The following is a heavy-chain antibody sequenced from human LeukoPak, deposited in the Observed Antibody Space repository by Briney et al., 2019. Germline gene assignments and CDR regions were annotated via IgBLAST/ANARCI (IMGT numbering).Heavy chain of an antibody. V-gene: IGHV1-2*02. CDR2: IDPKNGGT. D-gene: IGHD1-14*01. Sequence: ASVKVSCKASGYTFSDYYMHWVRQAPGQGLEWMGWIDPKNGGTNYAQKFQGRVTMTRDTSFSTGYMDLSRLISDDTAVYYCARGGLHHGFDYWGQGTLVTVSS. CDR1: GYTFSDYY. J-gene: IGHJ4*02. CDR3: ARGGLHHGFDY.